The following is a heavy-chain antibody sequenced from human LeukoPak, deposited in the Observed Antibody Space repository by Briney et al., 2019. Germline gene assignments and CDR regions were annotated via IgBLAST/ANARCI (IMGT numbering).Heavy chain of an antibody. CDR1: GFTVSSNY. CDR2: IYSGGST. CDR3: ARVEYSSGWWFDY. Sequence: GGSLRLSCAASGFTVSSNYMSWVRQAPGKGLEWVSVIYSGGSTYYADSVKGRFTISRDNSKNTLYLQMNSLRAEDTAVYYCARVEYSSGWWFDYWGQGTLVTVSS. D-gene: IGHD6-19*01. J-gene: IGHJ4*02. V-gene: IGHV3-53*01.